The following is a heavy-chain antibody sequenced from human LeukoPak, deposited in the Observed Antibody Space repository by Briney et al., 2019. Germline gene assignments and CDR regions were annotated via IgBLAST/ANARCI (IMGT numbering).Heavy chain of an antibody. V-gene: IGHV5-51*01. CDR1: GYSFNSFW. D-gene: IGHD4-17*01. Sequence: GGSLKISCRGSGYSFNSFWIGWVRQMPGKGLEWMGIIYPGDSDTRYSPSFQGQVAISADKSISTAYLQWSSLKASDSAMYYCARLRTYGDYALNYWGQGTLVTVSS. J-gene: IGHJ4*02. CDR3: ARLRTYGDYALNY. CDR2: IYPGDSDT.